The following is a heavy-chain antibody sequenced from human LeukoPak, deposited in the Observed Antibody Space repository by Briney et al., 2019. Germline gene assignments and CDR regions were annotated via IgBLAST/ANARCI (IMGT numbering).Heavy chain of an antibody. CDR2: MNPNSGNT. Sequence: AASVKVSCKASGYTFTSYDINWVRQATGQGLEWMGWMNPNSGNTGYAQKFQGRITMTRNTSISTAYMELSSLRSEDTAVYYCARAPPIVGANQDYYFDYWGQGTLVTVSS. J-gene: IGHJ4*02. D-gene: IGHD1-26*01. V-gene: IGHV1-8*01. CDR1: GYTFTSYD. CDR3: ARAPPIVGANQDYYFDY.